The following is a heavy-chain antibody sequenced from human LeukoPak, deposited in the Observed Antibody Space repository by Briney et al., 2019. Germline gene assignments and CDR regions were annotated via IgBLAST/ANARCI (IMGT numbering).Heavy chain of an antibody. CDR2: INPSSGVT. CDR1: GYTFTGYY. D-gene: IGHD6-13*01. CDR3: APTNSNWYYFDY. J-gene: IGHJ4*02. Sequence: ASVKVSCKTSGYTFTGYYMHWVRQAPGQGLAWMGWINPSSGVTNYAQKFQGRVTMTRDTSISTAYMELSRLTSDDTAVYYCAPTNSNWYYFDYWGQGTLVTVSS. V-gene: IGHV1-2*02.